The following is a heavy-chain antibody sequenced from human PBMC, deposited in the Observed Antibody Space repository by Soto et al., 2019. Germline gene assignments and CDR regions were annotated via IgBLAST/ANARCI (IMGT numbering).Heavy chain of an antibody. J-gene: IGHJ4*02. Sequence: QVQLVQSGAEVKKPGASVKVSCKASGYTFTSYGISWVRQAPGQGLAWMGWISAYNGNTNYAQKLQGRVTVTTDTSTSTAYMALRSVRSDDTAVYSCVVAAQPYYFDYWGQGTLVTVSS. V-gene: IGHV1-18*01. D-gene: IGHD2-15*01. CDR3: VVAAQPYYFDY. CDR1: GYTFTSYG. CDR2: ISAYNGNT.